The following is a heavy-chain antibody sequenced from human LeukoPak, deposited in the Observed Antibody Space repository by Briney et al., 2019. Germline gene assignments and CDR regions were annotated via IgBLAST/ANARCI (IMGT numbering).Heavy chain of an antibody. J-gene: IGHJ4*02. CDR2: ISTSSSYI. CDR1: GFTFSTYS. V-gene: IGHV3-21*04. D-gene: IGHD2-15*01. CDR3: ARAGEYCSGGSCYSGVYFDY. Sequence: GGSLRLSCAASGFTFSTYSMNWVRQAPGKGLEWVSSISTSSSYIYYADSVKGRFTISRDNARSSVYLQMNSLRAEDTGVYYCARAGEYCSGGSCYSGVYFDYWGQGTLVTVSS.